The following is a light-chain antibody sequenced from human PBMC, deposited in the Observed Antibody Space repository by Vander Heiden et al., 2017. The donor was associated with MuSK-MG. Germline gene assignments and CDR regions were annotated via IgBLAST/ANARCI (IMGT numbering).Light chain of an antibody. Sequence: ILLSQSSASLSYSPWLRATHSCRASQSVSSYLAWYRQKPGQALRLLIYDASNRATGIPARFSGSGSGTEFTLTISRLEPEDFAVYYCPQRDKGDTLGQGTKLE. J-gene: IGKJ2*01. CDR3: PQRDKGDT. CDR1: QSVSSY. CDR2: DAS. V-gene: IGKV3-11*01.